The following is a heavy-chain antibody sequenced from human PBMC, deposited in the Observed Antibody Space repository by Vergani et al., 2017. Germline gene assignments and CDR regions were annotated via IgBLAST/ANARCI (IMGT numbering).Heavy chain of an antibody. CDR3: ARDPGRYCSSTSCSPLGYFDY. V-gene: IGHV1-2*04. J-gene: IGHJ4*02. CDR2: INPNSGGT. Sequence: QVQLVQSGAEVKKPGASVKVSCKASGYTFTGYYMHWVRQAPGQGLEWMGWINPNSGGTNYAPKFQGWVTMTRDTSISPAYMVLSRLRSDDTAVYYCARDPGRYCSSTSCSPLGYFDYWGQGTLVTVSS. CDR1: GYTFTGYY. D-gene: IGHD2-2*01.